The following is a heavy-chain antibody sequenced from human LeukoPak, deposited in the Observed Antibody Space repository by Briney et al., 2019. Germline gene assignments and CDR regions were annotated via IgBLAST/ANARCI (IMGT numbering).Heavy chain of an antibody. CDR3: ARGTSIAAPYAFDI. D-gene: IGHD6-6*01. Sequence: KPSQTLSLTCTVSGGSISSGSYYWSWIRQPPGKGLEWIGYIYYSGSTNYNPSLKSRVTISLDTSKNQFSLKLSSVTAADTAVYYCARGTSIAAPYAFDIWGQGTMVTVSS. J-gene: IGHJ3*02. V-gene: IGHV4-61*01. CDR2: IYYSGST. CDR1: GGSISSGSYY.